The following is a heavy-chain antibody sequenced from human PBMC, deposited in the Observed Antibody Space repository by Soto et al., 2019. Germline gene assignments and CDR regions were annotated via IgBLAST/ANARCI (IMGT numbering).Heavy chain of an antibody. CDR3: ARDVAVAGTDFDY. CDR1: GFTFSSYS. CDR2: ISSSSSYI. J-gene: IGHJ4*02. D-gene: IGHD6-19*01. Sequence: GWSLRLSFEASGFTFSSYSMTWVRQATGKGLEWVSSISSSSSYIYYADSVKGRFTISRDNANNSLYLQMNSLRAADTAVYYCARDVAVAGTDFDYWGQGALVTVSS. V-gene: IGHV3-21*01.